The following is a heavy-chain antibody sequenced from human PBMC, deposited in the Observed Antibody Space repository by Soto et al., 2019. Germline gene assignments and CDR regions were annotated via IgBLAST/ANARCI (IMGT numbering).Heavy chain of an antibody. Sequence: ASVKVSCKVSGYTLTELSMHWVRQAPGKGLEWMGGFDPEDGETIYAQKFQGRVTMTEDTSTDTAYMELSSLRSEDTAVYYCARSGSGVAGPLDWGQGTLVPVSS. D-gene: IGHD6-19*01. CDR1: GYTLTELS. CDR2: FDPEDGET. V-gene: IGHV1-24*01. J-gene: IGHJ4*02. CDR3: ARSGSGVAGPLD.